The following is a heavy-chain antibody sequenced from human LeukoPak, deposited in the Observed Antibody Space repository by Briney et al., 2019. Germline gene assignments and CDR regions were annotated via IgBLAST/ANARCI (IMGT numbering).Heavy chain of an antibody. CDR3: ARHDAGIAARPFDN. V-gene: IGHV4-4*09. Sequence: SETLSLTCTVSGGSISTYYWSWIRRPPGKGLEWIVYIHASGPTNYNPSLKSRITISVDTSKNQFSLKLSSVTAADTAVYYCARHDAGIAARPFDNWGQGTLVTVSS. CDR2: IHASGPT. J-gene: IGHJ4*02. CDR1: GGSISTYY. D-gene: IGHD6-6*01.